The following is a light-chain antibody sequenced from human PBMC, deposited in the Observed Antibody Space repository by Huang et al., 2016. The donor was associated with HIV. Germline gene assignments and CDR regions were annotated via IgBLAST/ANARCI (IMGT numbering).Light chain of an antibody. CDR2: GAS. V-gene: IGKV3-15*01. Sequence: IVMTQSPATLSGSPGERATLACRASQSISSNLAWYQQTQGQAPRLLIYGASTRATGVPVMFSGSGSGTECTLTISSRQSEDVAVYYCQQYNNWPWFTFGQGTKLDIK. J-gene: IGKJ2*01. CDR3: QQYNNWPWFT. CDR1: QSISSN.